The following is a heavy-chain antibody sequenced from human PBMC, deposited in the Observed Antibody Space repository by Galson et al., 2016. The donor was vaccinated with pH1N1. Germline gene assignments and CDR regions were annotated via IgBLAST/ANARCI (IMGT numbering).Heavy chain of an antibody. CDR1: GGSISSDNYY. CDR2: IYGSGTT. Sequence: LSLTCTVSGGSISSDNYYWTWIRQPAGKGLEWIGRIYGSGTTIYNPSLKSRVTLSLDTSRNHFSLRLNSVTAADMAVYYCAREYSGYDWEGERFDIWGQGTVVTVSS. V-gene: IGHV4-61*02. D-gene: IGHD5-12*01. J-gene: IGHJ3*02. CDR3: AREYSGYDWEGERFDI.